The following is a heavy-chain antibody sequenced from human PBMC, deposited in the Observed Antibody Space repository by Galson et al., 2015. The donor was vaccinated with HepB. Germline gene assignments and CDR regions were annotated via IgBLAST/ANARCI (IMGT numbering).Heavy chain of an antibody. CDR3: AKANYDFWSGTFDY. D-gene: IGHD3-3*01. J-gene: IGHJ4*02. CDR2: ISWNSGSI. CDR1: GFTFDDYA. Sequence: SLRLSCAASGFTFDDYAMHWVRQAPGKGLEWVSGISWNSGSIGYADSVKGRFTISRDNAKNSLYLQMNSLRAEDTVLYYCAKANYDFWSGTFDYWGQGTLVTVSS. V-gene: IGHV3-9*01.